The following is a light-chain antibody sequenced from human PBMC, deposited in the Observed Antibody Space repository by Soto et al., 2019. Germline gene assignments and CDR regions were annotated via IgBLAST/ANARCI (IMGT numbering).Light chain of an antibody. CDR2: DAS. CDR1: QSVSSY. J-gene: IGKJ2*01. V-gene: IGKV3-11*01. Sequence: EIVLTQSPATLSLSPGERATLSCRASQSVSSYLAWYQQKPGQAPRLLIYDASNRATGILARFSGSGSGTDFTLTISSLQPEDFATYYCQQSYSKGTFGQGTKLEIK. CDR3: QQSYSKGT.